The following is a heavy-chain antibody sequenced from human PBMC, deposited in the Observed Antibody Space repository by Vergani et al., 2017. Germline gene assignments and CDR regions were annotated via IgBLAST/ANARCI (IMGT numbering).Heavy chain of an antibody. Sequence: QVQLQESGPGLVKPSQTLSLTCSVSGDSISSGVYYWNWIRQHPGKGLEWIGYIYFTGSTHHNPSLRRRINMSVDTSKNQFSLKLNSVTAADTAMYYCARMGGYDEGDAFRIGYFDSWGPGILVTVSS. V-gene: IGHV4-31*03. CDR2: IYFTGST. J-gene: IGHJ4*02. CDR1: GDSISSGVYY. CDR3: ARMGGYDEGDAFRIGYFDS. D-gene: IGHD3-22*01.